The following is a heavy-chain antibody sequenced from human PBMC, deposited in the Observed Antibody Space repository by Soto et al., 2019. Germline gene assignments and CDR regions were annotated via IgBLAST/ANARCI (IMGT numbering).Heavy chain of an antibody. CDR3: ARESDSSGPHWFDP. V-gene: IGHV1-69*06. J-gene: IGHJ5*02. CDR1: VGTFSSYA. Sequence: QVQLVQSGSEVKKPGSSVKVSCKASVGTFSSYAISWVRQAPGQGLEWMGGIIPIFGTANYAQKFQGRVTSAADKYTSTAYMELNSLRSEETALYYCARESDSSGPHWFDPWGQGTLVTASS. D-gene: IGHD3-22*01. CDR2: IIPIFGTA.